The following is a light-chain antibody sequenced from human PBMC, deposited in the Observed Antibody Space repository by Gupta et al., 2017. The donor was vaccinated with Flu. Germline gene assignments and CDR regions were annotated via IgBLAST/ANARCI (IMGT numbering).Light chain of an antibody. CDR2: KAS. J-gene: IGKJ2*01. CDR1: QSINSW. Sequence: DIQMTPSPSTLSASIGDRVTITCRASQSINSWLAWYQQKPGKAPNFLIYKASTFQSGVSSRFSGSGSGTEFTLTISSLQPDDFATYYCQQYNSHPYTFGQGTKLE. CDR3: QQYNSHPYT. V-gene: IGKV1-5*03.